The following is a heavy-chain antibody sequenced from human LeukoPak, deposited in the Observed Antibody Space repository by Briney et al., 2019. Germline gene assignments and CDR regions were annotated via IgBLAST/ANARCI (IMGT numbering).Heavy chain of an antibody. CDR3: ARAAPPLRYGDRIYYYYGMDV. Sequence: ASVKVSCKASGYTFTSYDINWVRQATGQGLEWMGWMNPNSGNTGYAQKFQGRVTMTRNTSISTAYMELSSLRSEDTAVYYCARAAPPLRYGDRIYYYYGMDVWGQGTTVTVSS. J-gene: IGHJ6*02. CDR2: MNPNSGNT. V-gene: IGHV1-8*01. CDR1: GYTFTSYD. D-gene: IGHD4-17*01.